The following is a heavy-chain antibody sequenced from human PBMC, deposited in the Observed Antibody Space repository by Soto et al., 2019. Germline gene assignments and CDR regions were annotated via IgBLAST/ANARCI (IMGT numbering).Heavy chain of an antibody. CDR2: NYYSGST. V-gene: IGHV4-59*01. Sequence: PSETLSLTCTVSGGSISSYYWSWIRQPPGKGLEWIGYNYYSGSTNYNPSLKSRITITVDTSKNQFSLKLSSVTAADTAVYYCARVYAYYFDYWGQGTLVTVSS. CDR1: GGSISSYY. J-gene: IGHJ4*02. CDR3: ARVYAYYFDY. D-gene: IGHD2-8*01.